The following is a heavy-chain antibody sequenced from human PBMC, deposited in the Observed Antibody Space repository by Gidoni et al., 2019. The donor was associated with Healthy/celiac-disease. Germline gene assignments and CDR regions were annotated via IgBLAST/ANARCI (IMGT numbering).Heavy chain of an antibody. D-gene: IGHD2-2*01. CDR1: GFTFSRYA. Sequence: EVQLLESGGGLVQPGGSLRLSCAASGFTFSRYAMSWVRQAPGKGLEWVSAISGSGGSTYYADSVKGRFTISRDNSKNTLYLQMNSLRAEDTAVYYCARENGIVVVPAAHVFDYWGQGTLVTVSS. CDR3: ARENGIVVVPAAHVFDY. CDR2: ISGSGGST. J-gene: IGHJ4*02. V-gene: IGHV3-23*01.